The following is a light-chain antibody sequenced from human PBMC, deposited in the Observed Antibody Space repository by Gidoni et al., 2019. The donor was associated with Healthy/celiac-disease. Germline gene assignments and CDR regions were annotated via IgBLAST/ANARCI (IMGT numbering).Light chain of an antibody. J-gene: IGKJ2*01. V-gene: IGKV3-15*01. CDR2: GAS. CDR1: QSVSSI. CDR3: QQYNNWPPRYT. Sequence: EIVMTQSTATLSVSPGERATLSCRASQSVSSILAWYQQKPGQAPRLLIYGASPRATGIPARFSGSGSGTEFTLTISSLQSEDFAVYYCQQYNNWPPRYTFGQGTKLEIK.